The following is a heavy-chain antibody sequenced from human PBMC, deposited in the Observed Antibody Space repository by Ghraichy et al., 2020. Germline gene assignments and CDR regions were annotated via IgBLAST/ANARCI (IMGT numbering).Heavy chain of an antibody. J-gene: IGHJ5*02. CDR1: GGSFSGYY. CDR2: INHSGST. D-gene: IGHD3-10*01. Sequence: SETLSLTCAVYGGSFSGYYWSWIRQPPGKGLEWIGEINHSGSTNYNPSLKSRVTISVDTSKNQFSLKLSSVTAADTAVYYCARGVLKRTMVRGDVKGHWFDPWGQGTLVTVSS. V-gene: IGHV4-34*01. CDR3: ARGVLKRTMVRGDVKGHWFDP.